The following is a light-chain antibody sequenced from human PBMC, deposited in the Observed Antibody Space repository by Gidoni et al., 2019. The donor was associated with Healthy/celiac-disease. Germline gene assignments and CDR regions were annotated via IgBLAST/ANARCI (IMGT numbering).Light chain of an antibody. CDR3: QQYNNWPPYT. Sequence: EIVMTQSPATLSVSPGERATLSCRASQSVSSNLAWYQQKPGQAPRLLIYGAATSATGIPARFSGSVSVTEFTLTISSLQSEDFAVYYCQQYNNWPPYTFGQGTKLEIQ. CDR2: GAA. CDR1: QSVSSN. V-gene: IGKV3-15*01. J-gene: IGKJ2*01.